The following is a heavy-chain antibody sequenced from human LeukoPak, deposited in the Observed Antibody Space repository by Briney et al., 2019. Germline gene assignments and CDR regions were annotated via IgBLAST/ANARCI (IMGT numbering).Heavy chain of an antibody. CDR2: IYYSGNT. Sequence: SETLSLTCTVSGVSISSSNSYWGWIRQPPGKGLEWIGSIYYSGNTYYNASLKSQVTISVDTSKSQFSLYVDSVTAADTAVYYCARDWNRYAYWGQGTLVTVSS. CDR3: ARDWNRYAY. J-gene: IGHJ4*02. CDR1: GVSISSSNSY. V-gene: IGHV4-39*07. D-gene: IGHD1-1*01.